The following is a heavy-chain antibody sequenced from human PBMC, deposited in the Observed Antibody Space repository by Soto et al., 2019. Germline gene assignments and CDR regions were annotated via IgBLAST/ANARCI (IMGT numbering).Heavy chain of an antibody. V-gene: IGHV5-51*01. CDR1: GYTFPTYW. CDR2: FYPGDSDT. CDR3: ARGGSADSSAYLNWLGP. J-gene: IGHJ5*02. D-gene: IGHD3-22*01. Sequence: GESLKISCKGSGYTFPTYWIGWVRQMPGKGLEWMGIFYPGDSDTRYSPSFQGQVTISVDKSISTAYLQWSSLKASDTAMYYCARGGSADSSAYLNWLGPWGQGTLVTVSS.